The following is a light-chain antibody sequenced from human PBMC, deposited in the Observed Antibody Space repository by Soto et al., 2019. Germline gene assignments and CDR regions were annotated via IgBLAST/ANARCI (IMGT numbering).Light chain of an antibody. V-gene: IGKV1-12*01. J-gene: IGKJ2*03. Sequence: DIQMSQSPSSVSASVGDRVTITCRASQDFNNRLAWYQQTPGKAPKLLIYAASSLQPGVPSRFSGSGSGTDFTLTIRRLQPEDFATYYCQQATRFPYSFGQGTKLEMK. CDR1: QDFNNR. CDR3: QQATRFPYS. CDR2: AAS.